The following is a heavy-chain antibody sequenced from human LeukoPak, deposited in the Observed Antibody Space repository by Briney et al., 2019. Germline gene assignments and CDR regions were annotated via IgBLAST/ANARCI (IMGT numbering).Heavy chain of an antibody. J-gene: IGHJ4*02. CDR3: ARDSAALFDY. Sequence: PGECLRLSCAASGFTFSSYGMHWVRQAPGKGLEWVAVILYDGSNKYYADSVKGRFTISRDNSKNKMYLEMNSLRAEDTAVYYCARDSAALFDYWGQGTLVTV. CDR1: GFTFSSYG. D-gene: IGHD2-15*01. CDR2: ILYDGSNK. V-gene: IGHV3-33*01.